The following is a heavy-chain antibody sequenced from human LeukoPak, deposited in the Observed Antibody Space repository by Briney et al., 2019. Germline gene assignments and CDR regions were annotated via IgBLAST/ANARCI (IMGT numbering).Heavy chain of an antibody. D-gene: IGHD3-22*01. CDR3: ARSPSGYRFDS. Sequence: SETLSLTCAVYGGSFSGYYWSWIRQPPGKGLEWIGEINHSGSTNYNPSLKSRVTISVDTSKNQFSLKLTSVTAADTAVYYCARSPSGYRFDSWGQGTLVTVSS. J-gene: IGHJ4*02. CDR2: INHSGST. V-gene: IGHV4-34*01. CDR1: GGSFSGYY.